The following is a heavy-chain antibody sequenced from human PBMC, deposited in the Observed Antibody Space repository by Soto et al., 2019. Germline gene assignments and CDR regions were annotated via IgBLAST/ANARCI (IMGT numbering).Heavy chain of an antibody. Sequence: PGGSLRLSCAASGFTFSSYAMSWLRQASGKGLEWVSAISGSGGSTYYADSVKGRFTISRDNSKNTLYLQMNSLRAEDTAVYYCAKDSLRRYYDFWSGYSAPDYWGQGTLVTVSS. V-gene: IGHV3-23*01. CDR1: GFTFSSYA. D-gene: IGHD3-3*01. J-gene: IGHJ4*02. CDR2: ISGSGGST. CDR3: AKDSLRRYYDFWSGYSAPDY.